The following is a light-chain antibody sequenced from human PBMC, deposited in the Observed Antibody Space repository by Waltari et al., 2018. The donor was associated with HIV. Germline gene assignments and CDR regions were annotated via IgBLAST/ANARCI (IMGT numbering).Light chain of an antibody. V-gene: IGLV1-47*01. CDR3: ASWDYSLSGWV. CDR2: RNH. CDR1: DSSLGINY. Sequence: QSVLIQAPSASGTPGQRVTLSCSGSDSSLGINYVYWYQQFPGMAPKLLFYRNHHRPSGFPYRFSGSKSGTSSSLAISGLQSDHEADYYCASWDYSLSGWVFGRVTRLTVL. J-gene: IGLJ3*02.